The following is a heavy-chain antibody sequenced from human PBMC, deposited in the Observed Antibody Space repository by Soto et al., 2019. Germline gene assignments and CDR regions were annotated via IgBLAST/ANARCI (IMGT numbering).Heavy chain of an antibody. CDR2: IYSGGST. D-gene: IGHD4-17*01. J-gene: IGHJ3*02. CDR3: ARVGYAVTTGGAFDI. V-gene: IGHV3-53*01. Sequence: EVQLVESGGGLIQPGGSLRLSCAASGFTVSSNYMIWVRQAPGKGLEWVSVIYSGGSTYYADSVKCRFTISRDNSTNTLYLQTTRLRAEDTAVYYCARVGYAVTTGGAFDIWGQGTMVTVSS. CDR1: GFTVSSNY.